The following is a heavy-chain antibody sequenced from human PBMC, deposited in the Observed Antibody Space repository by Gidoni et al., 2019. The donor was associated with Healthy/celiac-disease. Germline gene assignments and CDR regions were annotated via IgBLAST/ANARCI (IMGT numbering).Heavy chain of an antibody. Sequence: EVQLVQSGAEVKKPGESLKISCKGSGYSFTSYWIGWVRQMPGKGLEWMGIIYPGDSDTRYSPSFQGQVTISADKSISTAYLQWSSLKASDTAMYYCARSEAYDSSGTLDFDYWGQGTLVTVSS. CDR1: GYSFTSYW. D-gene: IGHD3-22*01. V-gene: IGHV5-51*01. CDR2: IYPGDSDT. CDR3: ARSEAYDSSGTLDFDY. J-gene: IGHJ4*02.